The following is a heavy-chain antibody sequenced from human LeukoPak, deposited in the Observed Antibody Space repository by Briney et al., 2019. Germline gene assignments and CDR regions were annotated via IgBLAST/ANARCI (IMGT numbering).Heavy chain of an antibody. CDR2: IRFDGDNK. V-gene: IGHV3-33*03. J-gene: IGHJ6*02. D-gene: IGHD3-10*01. CDR1: GFSFSSYG. CDR3: ARSVYGSGSYVDL. Sequence: GGSLRLSCAASGFSFSSYGMHWVRQAPGKGLEWVAVIRFDGDNKHYGEAVKGRFTISRNNAENKLFLQMDNLRADDTAVYFCARSVYGSGSYVDLWGQGTTVTVSS.